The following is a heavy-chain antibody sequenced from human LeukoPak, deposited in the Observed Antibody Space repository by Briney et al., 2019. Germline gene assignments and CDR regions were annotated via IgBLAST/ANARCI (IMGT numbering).Heavy chain of an antibody. D-gene: IGHD5-24*01. Sequence: GASGKVSSRASGGTFASYATGWARQARGQGLEWMGRVCPIFGTANYAQKFQGRVTITTDESTRTAYMELSSLRSEDTAVYYCARDPGRRWLQFDYWGQGTLVTVSS. CDR2: VCPIFGTA. J-gene: IGHJ4*02. CDR3: ARDPGRRWLQFDY. V-gene: IGHV1-69*05. CDR1: GGTFASYA.